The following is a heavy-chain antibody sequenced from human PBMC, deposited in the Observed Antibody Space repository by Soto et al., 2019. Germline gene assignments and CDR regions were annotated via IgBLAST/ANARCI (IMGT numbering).Heavy chain of an antibody. V-gene: IGHV3-21*01. CDR3: ARELDDILTGYYRLDY. D-gene: IGHD3-9*01. J-gene: IGHJ4*02. Sequence: PGGSLRLSCAASGFTFSSYSMNWVRQAPGKGLEWVSSISSSSSYIYYADSVKGRFTISRDNAKNSLYLQMNSLRAEDTAVYYCARELDDILTGYYRLDYWGQGTLVTVSS. CDR2: ISSSSSYI. CDR1: GFTFSSYS.